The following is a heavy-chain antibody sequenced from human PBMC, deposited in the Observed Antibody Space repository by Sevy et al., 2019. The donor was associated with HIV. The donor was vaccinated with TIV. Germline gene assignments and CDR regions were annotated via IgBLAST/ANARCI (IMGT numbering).Heavy chain of an antibody. V-gene: IGHV1-2*06. J-gene: IGHJ5*02. CDR2: ISPDSGVA. D-gene: IGHD3-3*01. Sequence: ASVKVSCTASGYTFSRYDYYIHWVRQAPGQGLEWMGRISPDSGVAIYAQTFQDRVTMTRDTSINTAYMEVTRLKSDDTAVYFCARGFRSASLQGGLFDPWGQGTLVTVSS. CDR3: ARGFRSASLQGGLFDP. CDR1: GYTFSRYDYY.